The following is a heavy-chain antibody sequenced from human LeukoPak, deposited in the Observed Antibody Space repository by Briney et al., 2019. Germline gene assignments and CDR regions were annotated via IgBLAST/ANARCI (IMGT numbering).Heavy chain of an antibody. J-gene: IGHJ4*02. V-gene: IGHV4-31*03. D-gene: IGHD4-17*01. CDR3: VRSGTVTTWNY. CDR2: IYYSGTT. CDR1: GGSISSGGYY. Sequence: SETLSLTCTVSGGSISSGGYYWSWIRQPPGKGLEWIGCIYYSGTTYYHPSLTSRVAISVDTSRNQFSLTLSSVTAADTAVYYCVRSGTVTTWNYWGQGTLVTVSS.